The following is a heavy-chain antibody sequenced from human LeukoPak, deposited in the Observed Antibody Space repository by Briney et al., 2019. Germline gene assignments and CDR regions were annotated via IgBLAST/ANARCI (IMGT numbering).Heavy chain of an antibody. CDR3: ARYCSGGSCSQPLRTFDP. CDR2: IYYSGST. Sequence: PSETLSLTCTVSGGSISSYYWSWIRQPPGKGLEWIGYIYYSGSTNYNPSLKSRVTISVDTSKNQFSPKLSSVTAADTAVYYCARYCSGGSCSQPLRTFDPWGQGTLVTVSS. V-gene: IGHV4-59*01. CDR1: GGSISSYY. J-gene: IGHJ5*02. D-gene: IGHD2-15*01.